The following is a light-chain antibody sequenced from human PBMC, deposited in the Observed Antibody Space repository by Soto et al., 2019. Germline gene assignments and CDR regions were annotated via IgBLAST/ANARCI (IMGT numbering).Light chain of an antibody. J-gene: IGLJ2*01. V-gene: IGLV2-14*01. CDR3: CSYTSSSTLV. CDR2: DVS. Sequence: QSALTQPASVSGSPGQSITISCAGTSSDIGSYDYVSWYQQHPGKAPKLMIYDVSYRPSGVSNRFSGSKSGNTASLTISGLQAEDEADYYCCSYTSSSTLVFGGGTKVTVL. CDR1: SSDIGSYDY.